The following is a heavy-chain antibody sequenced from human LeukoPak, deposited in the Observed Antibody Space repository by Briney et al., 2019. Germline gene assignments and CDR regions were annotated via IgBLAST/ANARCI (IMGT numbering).Heavy chain of an antibody. J-gene: IGHJ4*02. CDR2: ITGSGGTT. V-gene: IGHV3-23*01. CDR1: GFTFSRYG. Sequence: GGSLRLSCAASGFTFSRYGMSWVRQAPGKGPQWVSAITGSGGTTYYADSVKGRFTISRDNSKNTLYLQMNSLRAEDTAVYYCAKIQGYFDYWGQGNLVTVSS. CDR3: AKIQGYFDY.